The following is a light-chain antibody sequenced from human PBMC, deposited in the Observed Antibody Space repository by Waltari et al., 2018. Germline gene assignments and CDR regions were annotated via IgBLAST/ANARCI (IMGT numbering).Light chain of an antibody. CDR3: MQGLQTPPT. CDR2: LGT. J-gene: IGKJ2*01. Sequence: EIVLTQSPLSLPDTPGEAASISCRSSQSLLHSIGRDYLDWYHQKPGQSPQLLIYLGTLRASGVPDRFSGSASGTEFTLKISRVEADDVGVFYCMQGLQTPPTFGQGTKLEIK. V-gene: IGKV2-28*01. CDR1: QSLLHSIGRDY.